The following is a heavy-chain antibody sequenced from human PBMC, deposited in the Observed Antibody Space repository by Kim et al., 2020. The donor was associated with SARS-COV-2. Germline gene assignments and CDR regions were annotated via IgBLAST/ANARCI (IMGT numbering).Heavy chain of an antibody. Sequence: SETLSLTCTVSGGSISNYYWNWIRQSPGKGLEWIGYIYYSGRTDYNPSLKSRVTISVDTSKNHISLKLSSVTAADTAVYYCARDSRGVIAVPEFYFDYWG. V-gene: IGHV4-59*13. CDR3: ARDSRGVIAVPEFYFDY. CDR1: GGSISNYY. D-gene: IGHD6-19*01. CDR2: IYYSGRT. J-gene: IGHJ4*01.